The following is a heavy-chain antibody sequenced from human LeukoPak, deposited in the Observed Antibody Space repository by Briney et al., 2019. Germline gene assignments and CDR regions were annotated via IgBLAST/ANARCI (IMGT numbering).Heavy chain of an antibody. CDR2: IYSGGST. V-gene: IGHV3-53*01. J-gene: IGHJ4*02. Sequence: PGESLKISCKGSGYSFTSYWIGWVRQAPGKGLEWVSVIYSGGSTYYADSVKGRFTISRDNSKSTLYLQMNSLRAEDTAVYYCARDLYSSGSTANFDYWGQGTLVTVSS. D-gene: IGHD6-19*01. CDR3: ARDLYSSGSTANFDY. CDR1: GYSFTSYW.